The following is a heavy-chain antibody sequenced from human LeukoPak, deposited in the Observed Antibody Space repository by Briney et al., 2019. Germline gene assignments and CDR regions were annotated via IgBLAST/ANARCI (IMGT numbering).Heavy chain of an antibody. J-gene: IGHJ3*02. CDR3: ARDGSSSWYEISFDI. Sequence: VASVKVSCKASGYTFTSYGISWVRQAPGQGLEWMGWISAYNGNTNYAQKLQGRVTMTTDTSTSTAYMELRGLRSDDTAVYYCARDGSSSWYEISFDIWGQGTMVTVSS. CDR2: ISAYNGNT. CDR1: GYTFTSYG. V-gene: IGHV1-18*01. D-gene: IGHD6-13*01.